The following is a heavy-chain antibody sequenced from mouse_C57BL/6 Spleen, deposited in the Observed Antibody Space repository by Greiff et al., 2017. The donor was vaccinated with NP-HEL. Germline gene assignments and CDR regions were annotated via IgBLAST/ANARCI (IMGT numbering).Heavy chain of an antibody. D-gene: IGHD2-12*01. CDR1: GYAFSSYW. Sequence: LVESGAELVKPGASVKISCKASGYAFSSYWMNWVKQRPGKGLEWIGQIYPGDGDTNYNGKFKGKATLTAYKSSSTAYMQLSRLTSEDSAVYFCARWRGNDDGYFDYWGQGTTLTVSS. J-gene: IGHJ2*01. CDR2: IYPGDGDT. V-gene: IGHV1-80*01. CDR3: ARWRGNDDGYFDY.